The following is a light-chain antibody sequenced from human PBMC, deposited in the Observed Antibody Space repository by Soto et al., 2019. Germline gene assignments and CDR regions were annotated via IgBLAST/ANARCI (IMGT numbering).Light chain of an antibody. CDR1: GSNIGSNT. Sequence: QSVLTQPPSASGTPGQRVTISCSGSGSNIGSNTVNWYQHLPGTAPKLLIYSNYQRPSGVPDRFSGSKSGTSASLVISGLQSEDEADYYCAAWDDSLNGHYVFGTGTKVTVL. V-gene: IGLV1-44*01. CDR3: AAWDDSLNGHYV. J-gene: IGLJ1*01. CDR2: SNY.